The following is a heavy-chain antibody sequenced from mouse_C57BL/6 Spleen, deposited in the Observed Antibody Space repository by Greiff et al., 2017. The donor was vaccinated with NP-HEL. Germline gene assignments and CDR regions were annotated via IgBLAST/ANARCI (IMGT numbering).Heavy chain of an antibody. CDR1: GYTFTDYN. CDR2: INPNNGGT. J-gene: IGHJ2*01. D-gene: IGHD4-1*01. Sequence: VQLKESGPELVKPGASVKMSCKASGYTFTDYNMHWVKQSHGKSLEWIGYINPNNGGTSYNQKFKGKATLTVNKSSSTAYMELRSLTTEDSAVYYCARSGNWDIYYFDYWGQGTTLTVSS. CDR3: ARSGNWDIYYFDY. V-gene: IGHV1-22*01.